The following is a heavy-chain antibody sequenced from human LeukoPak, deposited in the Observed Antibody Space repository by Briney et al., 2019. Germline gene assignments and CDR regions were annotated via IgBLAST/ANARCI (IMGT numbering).Heavy chain of an antibody. J-gene: IGHJ4*02. Sequence: GGSLRLSCAASGFTFIKYSMTWVRQAPGKGLEWVSAITGSGAFTDYADSVQGRFTISRDNSKNTLYLQMNSLRAEDTALYYCARDSREYSSSPGHFDYWGQGTLVTVSS. D-gene: IGHD6-6*01. V-gene: IGHV3-23*01. CDR3: ARDSREYSSSPGHFDY. CDR2: ITGSGAFT. CDR1: GFTFIKYS.